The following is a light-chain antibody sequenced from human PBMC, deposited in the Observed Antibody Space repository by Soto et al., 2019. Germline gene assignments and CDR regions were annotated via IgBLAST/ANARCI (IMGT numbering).Light chain of an antibody. CDR2: AAS. CDR1: QGFSSW. Sequence: DIQMTQSPSSVSASVGDRVTITCRASQGFSSWLAWYQQKPGKAPKLLIYAASSLQSGDPSRFSGSGSGTDFTLTISSLQPEDFATYYCHQANSFPPRTFGQGTKVEIK. J-gene: IGKJ1*01. V-gene: IGKV1-12*01. CDR3: HQANSFPPRT.